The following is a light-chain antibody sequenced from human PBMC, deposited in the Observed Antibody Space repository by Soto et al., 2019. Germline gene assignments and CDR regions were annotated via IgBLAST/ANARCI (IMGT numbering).Light chain of an antibody. CDR2: GAS. CDR1: QSVSSN. CDR3: QQYNNWPPTT. J-gene: IGKJ5*01. Sequence: EIVMTQSPATLSVSPGERATLSCRASQSVSSNLAWYQQKPGQAPRLLIYGASTRATGIPARFSGSGSGTELTLTISSLKSEDFPVYYCQQYNNWPPTTFGQGTRLESK. V-gene: IGKV3-15*01.